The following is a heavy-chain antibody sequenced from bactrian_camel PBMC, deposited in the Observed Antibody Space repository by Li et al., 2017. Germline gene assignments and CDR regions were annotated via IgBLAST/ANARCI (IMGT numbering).Heavy chain of an antibody. CDR2: IYTDGRRT. Sequence: HVQLVESGGGLVQPGGSLRLSCAASGFTFSSYYMSWVRQAPGKGLEWVSTIYTDGRRTYYADSVKGRFTISRDNAKNTVYLQMNSLKSEDTALYYCATTWPRLWVGYFSSWGQGTQVTVS. V-gene: IGHV3-2*01. CDR1: GFTFSSYY. CDR3: ATTWPRLWVGYFSS. D-gene: IGHD5*01. J-gene: IGHJ4*01.